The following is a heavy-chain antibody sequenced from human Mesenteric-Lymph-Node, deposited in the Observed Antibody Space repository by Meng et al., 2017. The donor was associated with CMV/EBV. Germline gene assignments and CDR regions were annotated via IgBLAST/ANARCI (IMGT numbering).Heavy chain of an antibody. D-gene: IGHD6-6*01. CDR3: AKDGKIAARDLYFDY. CDR1: GFTVSNNC. V-gene: IGHV3-53*01. CDR2: IYSGGST. J-gene: IGHJ4*02. Sequence: GGSLRLSCAASGFTVSNNCMTWVRQAPGKGLEWVSVIYSGGSTYYADSVKGRFTISRDKSKNTLYLQMNSLRAEDTAVYYCAKDGKIAARDLYFDYWGQGTLVTVSS.